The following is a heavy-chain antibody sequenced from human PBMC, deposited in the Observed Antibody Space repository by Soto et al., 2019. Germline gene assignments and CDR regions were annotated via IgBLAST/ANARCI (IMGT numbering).Heavy chain of an antibody. J-gene: IGHJ4*02. Sequence: EVQLVESGGGLVQPGRSLRLSCAASGFTFDDYAMHWVRQAPGKGLEWVSGISWNSGSIGYADSVKGRFTISRDNAKNSLYLQMNSLRAEDTALYYCAKDSLPYIPDYIDYWGQGTLVTVSS. CDR2: ISWNSGSI. CDR1: GFTFDDYA. V-gene: IGHV3-9*01. CDR3: AKDSLPYIPDYIDY. D-gene: IGHD1-20*01.